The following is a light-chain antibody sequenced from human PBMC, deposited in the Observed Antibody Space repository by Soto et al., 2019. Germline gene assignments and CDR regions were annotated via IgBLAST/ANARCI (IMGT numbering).Light chain of an antibody. CDR1: SSNIGAHYD. Sequence: QSVLTQPPSVSGAPGQRVTISCTGSSSNIGAHYDVHWYQQLPGTAPKLLIYGNTNRTSGVPDRFSGYKSGTSASLAITGLQAEDEADYYCQSYDSRLSGVLFGGGTKVTVL. CDR3: QSYDSRLSGVL. V-gene: IGLV1-40*01. CDR2: GNT. J-gene: IGLJ2*01.